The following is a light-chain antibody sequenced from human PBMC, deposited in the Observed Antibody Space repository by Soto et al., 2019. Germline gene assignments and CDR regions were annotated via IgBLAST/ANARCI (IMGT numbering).Light chain of an antibody. Sequence: DIVMTQSPDSLAVSLGERATINCKSSQSVLLRSNNKNYLAWYQQKPGQPPKLLIYWASTRESGVPDRFSGSGSGTDFTLTISSLQAEDVAVYYCQQYYSTPPTFGQGTMLEIK. CDR3: QQYYSTPPT. V-gene: IGKV4-1*01. CDR1: QSVLLRSNNKNY. CDR2: WAS. J-gene: IGKJ2*01.